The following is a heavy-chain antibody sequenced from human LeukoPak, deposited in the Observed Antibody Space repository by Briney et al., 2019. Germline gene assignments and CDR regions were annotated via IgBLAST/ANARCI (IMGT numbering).Heavy chain of an antibody. V-gene: IGHV4-39*01. J-gene: IGHJ3*02. CDR2: IYHSGST. CDR3: ANTDAFDI. D-gene: IGHD2-2*02. CDR1: GGSLSSSSYY. Sequence: SETMSLTCTVSGGSLSSSSYYWGWILQPPWKGLEWIGRIYHSGSTYYNPSLKSRVTISVDTSKNQFSLKLSSETAADTAVYYCANTDAFDIWGQGTMVTVSS.